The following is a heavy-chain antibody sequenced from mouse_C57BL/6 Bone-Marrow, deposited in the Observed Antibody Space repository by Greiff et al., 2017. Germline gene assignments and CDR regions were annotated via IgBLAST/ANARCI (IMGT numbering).Heavy chain of an antibody. CDR2: INPSTGGT. J-gene: IGHJ1*03. CDR1: GYSFTGYY. Sequence: EVQLQQSGPELVKPGASVKISCKASGYSFTGYYMNWVKQSPEKSLEWIGEINPSTGGTTSNQKFKAKATLTVDKSSSTAYMQLKSLTSEDSAVYYCARDPYWYFDVWGTGTTVTVSS. V-gene: IGHV1-42*01. CDR3: ARDPYWYFDV.